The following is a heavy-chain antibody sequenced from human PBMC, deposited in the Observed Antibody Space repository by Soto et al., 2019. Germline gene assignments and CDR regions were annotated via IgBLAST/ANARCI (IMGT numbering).Heavy chain of an antibody. V-gene: IGHV4-4*02. Sequence: PSETLSLTCAVSGGSISSSYWWNWVRQPPGKGLEWIGEIYHSGGTNYSPSLKSRVTISVDKSKNQFSLTLTSVTAADTALYYCANDWVGEGLEYFYGVDVWGHGTTVTVSS. CDR3: ANDWVGEGLEYFYGVDV. D-gene: IGHD2-21*01. J-gene: IGHJ6*02. CDR1: GGSISSSYW. CDR2: IYHSGGT.